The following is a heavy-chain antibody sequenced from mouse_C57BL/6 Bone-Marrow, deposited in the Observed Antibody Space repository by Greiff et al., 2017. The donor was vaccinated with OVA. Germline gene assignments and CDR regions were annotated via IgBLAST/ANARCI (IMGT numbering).Heavy chain of an antibody. CDR1: GYTFTNYW. V-gene: IGHV1-59*01. D-gene: IGHD1-1*01. Sequence: QVQLQQPGAELVRPGTSVKLSCKASGYTFTNYWMHWVKQRPGQGLEWIGVIAPSDSYINYNQKFKGRATWTVDTSSSTAYMHLSSLTSEDSAVYYCAHYGSRLYLHYWGQGTSLTVSS. J-gene: IGHJ2*02. CDR2: IAPSDSYI. CDR3: AHYGSRLYLHY.